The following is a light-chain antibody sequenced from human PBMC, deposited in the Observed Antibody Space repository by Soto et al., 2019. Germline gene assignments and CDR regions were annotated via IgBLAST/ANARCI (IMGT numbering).Light chain of an antibody. CDR1: SSDIGSYNR. CDR3: NSFTTSSTYV. V-gene: IGLV2-18*02. J-gene: IGLJ1*01. Sequence: QASLTHSASLSGSPGQSITISCTGTSSDIGSYNRVSWYQQPPGTAPKLIIYEVNNRPSGVPDRFSGSKSGNTASLTISGLQAEDEADYYCNSFTTSSTYVFGAGTKVTVL. CDR2: EVN.